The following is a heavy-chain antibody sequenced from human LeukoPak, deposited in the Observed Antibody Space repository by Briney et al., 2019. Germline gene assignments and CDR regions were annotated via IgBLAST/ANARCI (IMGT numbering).Heavy chain of an antibody. CDR1: GGSIRSYY. D-gene: IGHD3-10*01. J-gene: IGHJ5*02. Sequence: SETLSLTCTVSGGSIRSYYWSWIRQPPGKGLEWIGYIYYSGSTNYNPSLKSRVTISVDTTENQFSLKLSSVTAADTAVYYCARDWRGSGSAHSFGPWGQGILVTVSS. CDR3: ARDWRGSGSAHSFGP. CDR2: IYYSGST. V-gene: IGHV4-59*01.